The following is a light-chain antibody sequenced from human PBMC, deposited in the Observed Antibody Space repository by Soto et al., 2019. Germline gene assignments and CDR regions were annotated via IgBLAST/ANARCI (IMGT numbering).Light chain of an antibody. J-gene: IGKJ1*01. Sequence: DIVVTQSPLSLPVTPGEPASISCRSSPSLLHSNGYNYLEGYLQKPGQSPQLLIYLGSNRASGVPDRFSGSGSGTDFTLKISRVEAEDVGVYYCMQSLRTWTFGQGTKVDIK. CDR3: MQSLRTWT. CDR2: LGS. V-gene: IGKV2-28*01. CDR1: PSLLHSNGYNY.